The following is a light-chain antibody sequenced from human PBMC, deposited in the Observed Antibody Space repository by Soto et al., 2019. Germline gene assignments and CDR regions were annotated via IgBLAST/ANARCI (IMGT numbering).Light chain of an antibody. J-gene: IGKJ1*01. CDR1: QIVDSRY. V-gene: IGKV3-20*01. CDR2: GTT. Sequence: EIVLTQSPGTLSLSPGERATLSFRAIQIVDSRYLAWYQQKLGQAPRLLIYGTTNRATGIPDRFSGSGSGTDFTLTISRLEPEDFAVFYCQWYGASPPWTFGQGTKVDIK. CDR3: QWYGASPPWT.